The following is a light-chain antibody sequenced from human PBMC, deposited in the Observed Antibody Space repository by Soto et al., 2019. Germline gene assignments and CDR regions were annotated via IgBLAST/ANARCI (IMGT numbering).Light chain of an antibody. CDR3: SLCHGVAVV. J-gene: IGLJ2*01. Sequence: QAVVTQEPSLTVSPGGAVTLTCGSSTGAVTSGHYPYWFKQQPGQAPMTLIFDTSNKHSWTPARFSGSLLGGKAALTLSGAQREEEADYYCSLCHGVAVVFGGGTKVTVL. CDR2: DTS. V-gene: IGLV7-46*01. CDR1: TGAVTSGHY.